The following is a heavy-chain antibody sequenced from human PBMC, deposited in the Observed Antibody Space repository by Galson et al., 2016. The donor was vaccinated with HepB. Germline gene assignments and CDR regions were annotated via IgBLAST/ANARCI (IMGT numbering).Heavy chain of an antibody. CDR2: IYYSGST. CDR3: ARDSSGGGWFDP. CDR1: GGSISSGGYY. Sequence: TLSLTCTVSGGSISSGGYYWSWIRQHPGKGLEWIGYIYYSGSTYYNPSLKSRVTISVDTSKNQFSLRLSSVTAADTAVYYCARDSSGGGWFDPWGQGTLVTVSS. D-gene: IGHD6-19*01. J-gene: IGHJ5*02. V-gene: IGHV4-31*03.